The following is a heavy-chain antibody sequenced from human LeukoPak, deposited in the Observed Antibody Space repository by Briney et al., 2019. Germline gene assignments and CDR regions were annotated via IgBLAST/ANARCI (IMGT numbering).Heavy chain of an antibody. D-gene: IGHD3-10*01. J-gene: IGHJ6*02. CDR3: AREPTLGRGVGDYYYGMDV. CDR1: GFTVSSNY. CDR2: IYSGGSI. Sequence: GGSLRLSCAASGFTVSSNYMSWVRQAPGKGLEWVSVIYSGGSIYYADSVKGRFIISRDNSKNTLDLQLNSLRAEDTAVYYCAREPTLGRGVGDYYYGMDVWGQGTTVTVSS. V-gene: IGHV3-66*01.